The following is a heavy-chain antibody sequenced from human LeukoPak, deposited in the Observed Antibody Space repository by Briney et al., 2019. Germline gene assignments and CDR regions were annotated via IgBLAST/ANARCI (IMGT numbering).Heavy chain of an antibody. Sequence: GGSLRLSCAASGFTFSSYAMNWVRQAPGKGLEWVSGISDSGGSTNYADSVEGRFTISRDNSNNTLYLQMNSLRAEDTAVYYCAKDARRDGYSYDYWGQGTLVTVSS. V-gene: IGHV3-23*01. J-gene: IGHJ4*02. CDR1: GFTFSSYA. CDR2: ISDSGGST. D-gene: IGHD5-24*01. CDR3: AKDARRDGYSYDY.